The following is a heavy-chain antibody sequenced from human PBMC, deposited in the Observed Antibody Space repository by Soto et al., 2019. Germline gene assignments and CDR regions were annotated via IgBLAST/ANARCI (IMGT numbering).Heavy chain of an antibody. J-gene: IGHJ3*02. D-gene: IGHD5-12*01. CDR1: GFTFSSYG. CDR2: ISYDGSNK. CDR3: AKTRLGGYSGYGDHDAFDI. V-gene: IGHV3-30*18. Sequence: GGSLRLSCAASGFTFSSYGMHWVRQAPGKGLEWVAVISYDGSNKYYADSVKGRFTISRDNSKNTLYLQMNSLRAEDTAVYYCAKTRLGGYSGYGDHDAFDIWGQGTMVTVSS.